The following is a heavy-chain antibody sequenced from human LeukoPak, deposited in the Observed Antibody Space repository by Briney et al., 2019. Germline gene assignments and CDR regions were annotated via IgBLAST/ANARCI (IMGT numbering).Heavy chain of an antibody. D-gene: IGHD2-2*02. J-gene: IGHJ4*02. Sequence: PSETLSLTCTVSGGSISSGGYYWSWIRQHPGKGLEWIGYIYYSGSTCYNPSLKSRVTISVDTSKNQFSLKLSSVTAADTAVYYCARVRVVPAAIATYYFDYWGQETLVTVSS. CDR1: GGSISSGGYY. CDR3: ARVRVVPAAIATYYFDY. CDR2: IYYSGST. V-gene: IGHV4-31*03.